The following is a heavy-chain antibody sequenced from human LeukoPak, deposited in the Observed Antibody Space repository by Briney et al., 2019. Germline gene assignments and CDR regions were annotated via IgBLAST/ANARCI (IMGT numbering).Heavy chain of an antibody. CDR1: GFTFSSYA. Sequence: GGSLRLSCVASGFTFSSYAMHWVRQAPGKGLEWVAVISYDGSNKYYADSVKGRFTISRDNSKNTLYLQMNSLRAEDTAVYYCARFSYYDSSGYYSWYFDYWGQGTLVTVSS. J-gene: IGHJ4*02. CDR3: ARFSYYDSSGYYSWYFDY. CDR2: ISYDGSNK. V-gene: IGHV3-30-3*01. D-gene: IGHD3-22*01.